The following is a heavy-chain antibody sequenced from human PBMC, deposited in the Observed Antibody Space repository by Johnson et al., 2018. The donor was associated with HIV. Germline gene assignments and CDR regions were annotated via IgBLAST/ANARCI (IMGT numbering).Heavy chain of an antibody. CDR1: GFTVSSNY. J-gene: IGHJ3*02. Sequence: VQLVESGGGLVQPGGSLRLSCAASGFTVSSNYMSWVRQAPGKGLEWVSVIYSGGSTYYADSVKGRFTISRDNSKNTLYLQMNSRRGEDTAVYYCARARRVVIGPDGFDIWGQGTMVTVSS. V-gene: IGHV3-66*02. D-gene: IGHD3-22*01. CDR3: ARARRVVIGPDGFDI. CDR2: IYSGGST.